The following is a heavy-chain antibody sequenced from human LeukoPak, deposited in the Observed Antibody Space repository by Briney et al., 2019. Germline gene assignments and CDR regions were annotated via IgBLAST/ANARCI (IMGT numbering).Heavy chain of an antibody. Sequence: GGSLRLSCAASGFTFSSYSMNWVRQAPGKGLEGVSCISSSSSYIYYADSVKGRFTISRDNAENSLYLQMNSLRAEDTAVYYCVTDGADYYDSTGYPIYFDYWGQGTLVTVSS. CDR1: GFTFSSYS. CDR2: ISSSSSYI. CDR3: VTDGADYYDSTGYPIYFDY. J-gene: IGHJ4*02. D-gene: IGHD3-22*01. V-gene: IGHV3-21*01.